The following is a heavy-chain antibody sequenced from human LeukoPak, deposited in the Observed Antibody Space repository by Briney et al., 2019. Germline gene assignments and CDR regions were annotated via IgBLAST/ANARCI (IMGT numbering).Heavy chain of an antibody. CDR2: ISSSSSYI. CDR3: AREGQYYYDSSGYWVYYFDY. CDR1: GFTFSSYS. Sequence: GGSLRLSCAASGFTFSSYSMNWVRQAPGKGLEWVSSISSSSSYIYYADSVKGRFTISRDNAKNSLYLQMNSLRAEDTAVYYCAREGQYYYDSSGYWVYYFDYWGQGTLVTVSS. V-gene: IGHV3-21*01. J-gene: IGHJ4*02. D-gene: IGHD3-22*01.